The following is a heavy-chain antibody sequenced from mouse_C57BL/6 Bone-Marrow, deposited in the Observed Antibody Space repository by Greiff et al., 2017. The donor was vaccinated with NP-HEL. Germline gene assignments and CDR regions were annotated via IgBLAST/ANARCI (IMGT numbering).Heavy chain of an antibody. Sequence: EVHLVESGGGLVKPGGSLKLSCAASGFTFSSYTMSWVRQTPEKRLAWVATISGGGGNTYYPDSVKGRFTISRDNAKNTLYLQMSSLRSEDTALYYCARQGEYYYAMDYWGQGTSVTVSS. CDR3: ARQGEYYYAMDY. CDR2: ISGGGGNT. CDR1: GFTFSSYT. V-gene: IGHV5-9*01. J-gene: IGHJ4*01.